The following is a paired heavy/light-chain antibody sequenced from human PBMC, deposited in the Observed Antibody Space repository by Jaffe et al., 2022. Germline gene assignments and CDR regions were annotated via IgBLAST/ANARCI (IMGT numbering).Light chain of an antibody. Sequence: EIVLTQSPDTLSLSPGERATLSCRASQSVKSNYLAWYQQKPDQAPRLLIYGPSTRATGIPDRFSGSGSGTDFTLTISRLDPEDFAVYYCQQFGTLPWTFGQGTKVEIK. V-gene: IGKV3-20*01. J-gene: IGKJ1*01. CDR3: QQFGTLPWT. CDR1: QSVKSNY. CDR2: GPS.
Heavy chain of an antibody. CDR1: GGSVSTDNW. CDR2: IYRSGST. V-gene: IGHV4-4*02. J-gene: IGHJ4*02. D-gene: IGHD6-19*01. CDR3: ARHLGREGGWSALDY. Sequence: QVQLQESGPGLVKPSGPLSLNCAVSGGSVSTDNWWSWIRQSPGKGLEWIGEIYRSGSTNYNPSLKTRVTISIDTSKNEVSLRLTSVTAADTAMYYCARHLGREGGWSALDYWGQGTLVTVSS.